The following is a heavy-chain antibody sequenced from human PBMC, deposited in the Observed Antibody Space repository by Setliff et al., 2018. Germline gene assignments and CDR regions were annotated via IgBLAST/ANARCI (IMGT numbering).Heavy chain of an antibody. CDR1: GGSFGGYY. Sequence: SETLSLTCAVYGGSFGGYYWSWIRQPPGKGLEWIGEINHSGSTNYNPSLKSRVTISVDTSKNQFSLKLSSVTAADTAVYYCARRYNFWSGYFDYWGQGTLVTVSS. V-gene: IGHV4-34*01. D-gene: IGHD3-3*01. CDR3: ARRYNFWSGYFDY. J-gene: IGHJ4*02. CDR2: INHSGST.